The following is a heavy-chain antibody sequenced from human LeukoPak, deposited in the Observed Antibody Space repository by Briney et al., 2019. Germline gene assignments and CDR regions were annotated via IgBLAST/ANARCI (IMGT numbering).Heavy chain of an antibody. V-gene: IGHV3-7*01. Sequence: GGSLRLSCAASGFTFGTYWMSWVRQAPGKGLDWVANIKQDGSEKYYVDSVKGPFTISRDNAKNSLYLQMNSLRAEDTAVYYCARDIFGGTYYYDSSGSKGYFDYWGQGTLVTVSS. D-gene: IGHD3-22*01. CDR2: IKQDGSEK. CDR3: ARDIFGGTYYYDSSGSKGYFDY. CDR1: GFTFGTYW. J-gene: IGHJ4*02.